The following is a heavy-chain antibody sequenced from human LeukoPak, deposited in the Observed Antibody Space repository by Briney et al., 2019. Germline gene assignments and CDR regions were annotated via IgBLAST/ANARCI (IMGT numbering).Heavy chain of an antibody. CDR3: AKAGGSYYYGMDV. Sequence: GGSLRLSCAASGLTFSNYAMSWVRQAPGKGLEWVSGISGSGGSTYYADSVKGRFTISRDNSKNTLYLQMNSLRGEDTAVYYCAKAGGSYYYGMDVWGLGTTVTVSS. V-gene: IGHV3-23*01. CDR2: ISGSGGST. D-gene: IGHD1-26*01. J-gene: IGHJ6*02. CDR1: GLTFSNYA.